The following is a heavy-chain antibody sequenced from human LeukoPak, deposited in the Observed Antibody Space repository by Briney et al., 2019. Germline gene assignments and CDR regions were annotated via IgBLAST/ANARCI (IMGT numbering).Heavy chain of an antibody. J-gene: IGHJ4*02. Sequence: ASVKVSCKASGYTFTSYDINWVRQATGQGLEWMGWMNPNSGNTGYAQKFQGRVTITRNTSISTAYMELSSLRSEDTAVYYCGRGPRWYGCFDYWGQGTLVTVSS. CDR1: GYTFTSYD. D-gene: IGHD5-24*01. CDR2: MNPNSGNT. V-gene: IGHV1-8*03. CDR3: GRGPRWYGCFDY.